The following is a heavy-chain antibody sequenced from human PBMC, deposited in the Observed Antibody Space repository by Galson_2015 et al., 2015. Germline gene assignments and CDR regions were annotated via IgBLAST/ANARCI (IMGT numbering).Heavy chain of an antibody. CDR2: MTGGGGYT. J-gene: IGHJ4*02. CDR3: AKGRGYY. Sequence: SLRLSCAASGFNLNIYEMNWVRQAPGKGLEWVSAMTGGGGYTYYADSVKGRFTISGDNSKNTLYLQMNSLRAEDTAVYYCAKGRGYYWGQGTLVTVSS. V-gene: IGHV3-23*01. CDR1: GFNLNIYE.